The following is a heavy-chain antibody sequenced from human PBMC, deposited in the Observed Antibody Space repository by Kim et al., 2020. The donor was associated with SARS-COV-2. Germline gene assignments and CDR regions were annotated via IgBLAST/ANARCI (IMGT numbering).Heavy chain of an antibody. CDR3: GEGGRPYYYYGMDV. J-gene: IGHJ6*02. D-gene: IGHD3-16*01. CDR2: IYYSGST. V-gene: IGHV4-39*07. CDR1: GGSISSSSYY. Sequence: SETLSLTCTVSGGSISSSSYYWGWIRQPPGKGLEWIGSIYYSGSTYYNPSLKSRVTISVDTSKNQFSLKLSSVTAADTAVYYCGEGGRPYYYYGMDVWGQGTTVTVSS.